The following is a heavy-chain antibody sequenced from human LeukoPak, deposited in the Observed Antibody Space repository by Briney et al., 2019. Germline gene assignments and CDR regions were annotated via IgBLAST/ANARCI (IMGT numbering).Heavy chain of an antibody. CDR3: ARGETVGYYMDV. CDR1: GYTFTGHY. V-gene: IGHV1-2*02. Sequence: ASVKVSCKASGYTFTGHYIHWVRQAPGQGLEWMGWINPNSGGTNYAQKFQGRVTMTRDTSINTAYMELSRLRSDDTAVYYCARGETVGYYMDVWGKGTTVTVSS. J-gene: IGHJ6*03. CDR2: INPNSGGT. D-gene: IGHD4-11*01.